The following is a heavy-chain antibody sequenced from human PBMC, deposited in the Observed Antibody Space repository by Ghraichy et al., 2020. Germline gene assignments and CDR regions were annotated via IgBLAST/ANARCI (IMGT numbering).Heavy chain of an antibody. CDR2: ISSSSSYI. Sequence: GESLNISCAASGFTFSSYSMNWVRQAPGKGLEWVSSISSSSSYIYYADSVKGRFTISRDNAKNSLYLQMNSLRAEDTAVYYCARDRRDIAAADYWGQGTLVTVSS. CDR3: ARDRRDIAAADY. CDR1: GFTFSSYS. D-gene: IGHD6-13*01. J-gene: IGHJ4*02. V-gene: IGHV3-21*01.